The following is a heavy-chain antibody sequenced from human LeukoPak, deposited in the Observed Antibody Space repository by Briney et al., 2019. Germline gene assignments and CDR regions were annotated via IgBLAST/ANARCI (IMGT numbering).Heavy chain of an antibody. V-gene: IGHV3-23*01. Sequence: GGSLRLSCAASDFTFSNFAMSWVRQAPGKGLEWVSTISGSGDNTYYADSVKGRFTISRDNSKNTLSLHMNTLRAEDTAVYYCAKDLLQTFFFDSSGCYSDACGMWGQGTMVTVSP. CDR3: AKDLLQTFFFDSSGCYSDACGM. CDR2: ISGSGDNT. J-gene: IGHJ3*02. CDR1: DFTFSNFA. D-gene: IGHD3-22*01.